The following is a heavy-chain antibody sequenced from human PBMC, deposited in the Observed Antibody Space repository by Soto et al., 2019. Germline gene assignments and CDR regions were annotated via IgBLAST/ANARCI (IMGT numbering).Heavy chain of an antibody. CDR1: GGSISSGGYY. Sequence: PSETLSLTCTVSGGSISSGGYYWSWIRQHPGKGLEWIGYIYYSGSTYYNPSLKSRVTISVDTSKNQFSLKLSSVTAADTAVYYCARYLGYVVVPAANAPRNWFDPWRQATLVTVSS. CDR3: ARYLGYVVVPAANAPRNWFDP. CDR2: IYYSGST. J-gene: IGHJ5*02. D-gene: IGHD2-2*01. V-gene: IGHV4-31*03.